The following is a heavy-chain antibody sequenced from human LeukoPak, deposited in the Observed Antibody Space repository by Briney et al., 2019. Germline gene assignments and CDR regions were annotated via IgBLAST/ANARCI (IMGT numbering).Heavy chain of an antibody. CDR3: AKGSF. D-gene: IGHD6-13*01. Sequence: GGSLRLSCAASGFTFTTSAMSWVRQAPGKGLEWVSSITSGGGFTSYADSVKGRFTISRDNSKNMLHLQMNSLRADDTAVYHCAKGSFWGQGTLVTVSS. CDR1: GFTFTTSA. J-gene: IGHJ4*02. CDR2: ITSGGGFT. V-gene: IGHV3-23*01.